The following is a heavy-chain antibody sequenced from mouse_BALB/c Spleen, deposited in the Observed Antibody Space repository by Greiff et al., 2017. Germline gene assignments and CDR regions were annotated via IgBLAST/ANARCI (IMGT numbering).Heavy chain of an antibody. D-gene: IGHD4-1*01. CDR2: IWAGGST. CDR1: GFSLTSYG. J-gene: IGHJ4*01. V-gene: IGHV2-9*02. CDR3: ARVPLTGRGYAMDY. Sequence: QVQLQQSGPGLVAPSQSLSITCTVSGFSLTSYGVHWVRQPPGKGLEWLGVIWAGGSTNYNSALMSRLSISKDNSKSQVFLKMNSLQTDDTAMYYCARVPLTGRGYAMDYWGQGTSVTVSS.